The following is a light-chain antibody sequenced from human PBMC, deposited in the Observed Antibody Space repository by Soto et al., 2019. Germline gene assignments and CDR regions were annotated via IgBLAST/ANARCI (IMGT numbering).Light chain of an antibody. J-gene: IGLJ2*01. CDR2: VGSGEIVG. Sequence: QAVVTQPPSASASLGASVTLTCTLSSGYSDYKVDWYQQRPGKGPRFVMRVGSGEIVGSKGDGIPDRFSVLGSGLNRYLTIKNIQEEDESDYHCGADHGSGSNLLVVFGGGTKLTVL. V-gene: IGLV9-49*01. CDR1: SGYSDYK. CDR3: GADHGSGSNLLVV.